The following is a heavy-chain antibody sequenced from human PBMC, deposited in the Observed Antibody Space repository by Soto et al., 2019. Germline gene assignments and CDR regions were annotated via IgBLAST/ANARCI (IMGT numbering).Heavy chain of an antibody. J-gene: IGHJ6*03. CDR1: GFSFSSYA. Sequence: EGQLLESGGGLVRPGGSLRLSCAASGFSFSSYAMSWVRQAPGKGLEWVSGIGGRSVTTYHADSVKGRFNISRDNPKNTLYLQMNSLRAEDTAVYYCAKFGLRARILKYSYFNYDMDVWGKGTTVTVSS. CDR3: AKFGLRARILKYSYFNYDMDV. V-gene: IGHV3-23*01. CDR2: IGGRSVTT. D-gene: IGHD3-10*01.